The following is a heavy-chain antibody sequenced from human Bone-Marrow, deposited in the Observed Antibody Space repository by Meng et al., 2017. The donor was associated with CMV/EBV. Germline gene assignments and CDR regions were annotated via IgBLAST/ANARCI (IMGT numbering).Heavy chain of an antibody. CDR2: INPSGGST. J-gene: IGHJ6*02. CDR3: ARSPTIASRPKFYYYYAMDV. D-gene: IGHD6-6*01. V-gene: IGHV1-46*01. CDR1: GYTFTEYY. Sequence: ASVKVSCKASGYTFTEYYIHWVRQAPGQGLEWMGLINPSGGSTRYAQKFQGRLTMTRDKSTSTVYMELSSLRSEDTAVYYCARSPTIASRPKFYYYYAMDVWGQGPTVAVSS.